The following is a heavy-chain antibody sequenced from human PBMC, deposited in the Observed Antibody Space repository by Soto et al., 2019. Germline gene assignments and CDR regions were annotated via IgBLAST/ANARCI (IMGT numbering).Heavy chain of an antibody. J-gene: IGHJ6*02. V-gene: IGHV3-30*18. Sequence: QVQLVESGGGVVQPGRSLRLSCAASGFTFSSYGMHWVRQAPGKGLEWVAVISYDGSNKYYADSVKGRFTISRDNSKNTLYLQMNSLRAEDTAVYYCPKDPSWQGGGYYYYGMDVWGQWTTVTVSS. CDR3: PKDPSWQGGGYYYYGMDV. D-gene: IGHD1-26*01. CDR2: ISYDGSNK. CDR1: GFTFSSYG.